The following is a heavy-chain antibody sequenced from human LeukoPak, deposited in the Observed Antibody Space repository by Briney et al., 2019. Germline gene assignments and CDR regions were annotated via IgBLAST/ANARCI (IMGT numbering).Heavy chain of an antibody. D-gene: IGHD6-6*01. CDR1: GASISSSSYY. V-gene: IGHV4-39*01. CDR3: ARHAGSSSYGGDWFDP. J-gene: IGHJ5*02. Sequence: SETLSLTCTVSGASISSSSYYWGWIRQPPGKGLEWIGSIYYSGSTYYNPSLKSRVTISVDTSKNQFSLKLSSVTAADTAVYYCARHAGSSSYGGDWFDPWGQGTLVTVSS. CDR2: IYYSGST.